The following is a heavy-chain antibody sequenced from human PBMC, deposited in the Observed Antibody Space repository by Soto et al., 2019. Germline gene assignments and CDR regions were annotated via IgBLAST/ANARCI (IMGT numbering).Heavy chain of an antibody. CDR2: IYYSGST. Sequence: SETLSLSCTVSGGSISSSYYWSWIRQPPGQGLELIGYIYYSGSTKYNPSLKSRVTISIDTSKNQFSLKLSSVTAADTAVYYCARGGYGMDVWGQGTTVTVSS. CDR1: GGSISSSYY. V-gene: IGHV4-59*01. J-gene: IGHJ6*02. CDR3: ARGGYGMDV.